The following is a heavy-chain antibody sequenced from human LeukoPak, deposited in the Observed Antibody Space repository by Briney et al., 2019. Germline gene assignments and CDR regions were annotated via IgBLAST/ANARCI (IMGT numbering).Heavy chain of an antibody. V-gene: IGHV4-39*01. CDR1: GGSISSSSYY. Sequence: SETLSLTCTVSGGSISSSSYYWGWIHQPPGKGLEWIGSIYCSGSTYYNPSLKSRVTISVDTSKNQFSLKLSSVTAADTAVYYCARHKRAAMSSFDYWGQGTLVTVSS. D-gene: IGHD2-2*01. CDR3: ARHKRAAMSSFDY. J-gene: IGHJ4*02. CDR2: IYCSGST.